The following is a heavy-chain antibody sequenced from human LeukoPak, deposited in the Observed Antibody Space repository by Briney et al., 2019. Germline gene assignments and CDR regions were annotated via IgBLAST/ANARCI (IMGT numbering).Heavy chain of an antibody. Sequence: SETLSLTCTVSGGSISSYYWSWIRQPPGKGLEWIGYIYYSGSTNYNPSLKSRVTISVDTSKNQFSLKLSSVTAADTAVYYCARDKGFLIDPWGQGTLVTVSS. CDR1: GGSISSYY. D-gene: IGHD3-3*01. CDR2: IYYSGST. J-gene: IGHJ5*02. V-gene: IGHV4-59*01. CDR3: ARDKGFLIDP.